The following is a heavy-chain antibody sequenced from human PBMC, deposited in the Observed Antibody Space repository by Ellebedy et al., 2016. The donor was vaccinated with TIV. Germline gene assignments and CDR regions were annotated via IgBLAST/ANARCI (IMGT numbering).Heavy chain of an antibody. CDR3: ARGPEMAHFDY. Sequence: GESLKISCVASGFTFNSYAMNWVRQAPGKGLEWVSVIYSGGSTYYADSVKGRFTISKDNSKNTVSLQMTSLRADDTADYYCARGPEMAHFDYWGQGTLVTVSS. CDR1: GFTFNSYA. CDR2: IYSGGST. V-gene: IGHV3-23*03. D-gene: IGHD5-24*01. J-gene: IGHJ4*02.